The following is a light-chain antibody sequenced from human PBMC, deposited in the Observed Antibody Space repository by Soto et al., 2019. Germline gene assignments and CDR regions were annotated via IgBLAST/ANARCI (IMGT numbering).Light chain of an antibody. V-gene: IGKV3-15*01. CDR1: QGVRSY. CDR2: GAS. CDR3: QQYDDWPLT. J-gene: IGKJ4*01. Sequence: EIVMTQSPVTLSVSPGERATLSCRASQGVRSYLAWYQQKVGQTPRLLIYGASTRATGIPARFSGSGSGTEFTLTISSLQSEDFAVYYCQQYDDWPLTFRGGTKVEIK.